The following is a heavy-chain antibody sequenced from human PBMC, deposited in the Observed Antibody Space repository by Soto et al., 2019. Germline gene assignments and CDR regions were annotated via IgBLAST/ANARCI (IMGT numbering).Heavy chain of an antibody. J-gene: IGHJ4*02. CDR3: ARLGFPGAIYFDS. CDR2: IYPGDSET. CDR1: GYRFTSYW. Sequence: PGESLKISCKGSGYRFTSYWIAWVRQMPGKGLEWMGIIYPGDSETKYSPDFEGQVTISADRSTNTAYLQWRSLRASDTAMYYCARLGFPGAIYFDSWGLGTLVTVSS. V-gene: IGHV5-51*01.